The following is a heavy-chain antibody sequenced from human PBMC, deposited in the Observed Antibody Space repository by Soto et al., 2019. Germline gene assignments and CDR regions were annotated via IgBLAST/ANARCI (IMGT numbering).Heavy chain of an antibody. J-gene: IGHJ6*02. CDR1: GGSISSSIYY. CDR2: IYYSGST. Sequence: AETLSLTCTVSGGSISSSIYYWGWIRQPPGKGLEWIGSIYYSGSTYYNPSLKSRVTISVDTSKSQFSLKLSSVTAADTAVYYCAGVVQADYYYGMDVWGQGTTVTVSS. V-gene: IGHV4-39*01. CDR3: AGVVQADYYYGMDV. D-gene: IGHD3-3*01.